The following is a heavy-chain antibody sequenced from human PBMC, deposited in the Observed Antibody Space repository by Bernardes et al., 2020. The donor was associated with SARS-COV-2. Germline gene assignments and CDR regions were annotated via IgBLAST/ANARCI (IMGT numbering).Heavy chain of an antibody. V-gene: IGHV3-33*01. CDR2: ISYTGINK. Sequence: SSLKVSCAWSGFTFSSDGFHWVRRATGRGLEWVAAISYTGINKYYGDFVKGRFTVSRDNSKLYLQMNTLRADDTAVYYCARWDGSGTKYLGYWGQGTLVTVSS. CDR1: GFTFSSDG. CDR3: ARWDGSGTKYLGY. J-gene: IGHJ4*02. D-gene: IGHD3-10*01.